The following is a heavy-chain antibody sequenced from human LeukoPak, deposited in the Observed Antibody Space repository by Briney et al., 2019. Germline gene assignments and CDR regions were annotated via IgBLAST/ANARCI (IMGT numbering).Heavy chain of an antibody. V-gene: IGHV3-48*01. J-gene: IGHJ4*02. CDR1: GFTFSSYG. CDR2: ISSGSSTI. CDR3: TSSLYCSGGSCYAI. D-gene: IGHD2-15*01. Sequence: PGGSLRLSCAASGFTFSSYGMHWVRQAPGKGLEWVSHISSGSSTISYADSVKGRFTISRDDATNSLYLLMSGLRAEDTAVYCCTSSLYCSGGSCYAIWGQGTLVTVSS.